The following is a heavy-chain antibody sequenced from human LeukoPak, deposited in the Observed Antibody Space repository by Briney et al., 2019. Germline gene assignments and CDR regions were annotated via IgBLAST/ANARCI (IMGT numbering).Heavy chain of an antibody. D-gene: IGHD3-22*01. J-gene: IGHJ5*02. CDR1: TGSMSNYY. Sequence: SETLSLTCTVSTGSMSNYYWSWIRQPPGRGLEWIGYIFYTGSSNYNPSLKSRVTISVDTSKKQFSLKLTSVTAADTAVYYCARLYYFDSSGYYWGKNWFDPWGQGTRVTVSS. CDR2: IFYTGSS. V-gene: IGHV4-59*01. CDR3: ARLYYFDSSGYYWGKNWFDP.